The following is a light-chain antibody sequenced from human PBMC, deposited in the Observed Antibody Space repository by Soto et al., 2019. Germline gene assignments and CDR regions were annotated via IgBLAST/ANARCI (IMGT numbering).Light chain of an antibody. V-gene: IGKV1-39*01. J-gene: IGKJ2*01. Sequence: DIQKTQSPSSLSASVGDRVTITCRASQNIIFYLNWYQQKIGKPPKLLISAASNLQSGVPSRFSGSGSGTDFTLTISNLQPEDFATYFCQPSYTTPVYSFGQGTKLEIK. CDR3: QPSYTTPVYS. CDR1: QNIIFY. CDR2: AAS.